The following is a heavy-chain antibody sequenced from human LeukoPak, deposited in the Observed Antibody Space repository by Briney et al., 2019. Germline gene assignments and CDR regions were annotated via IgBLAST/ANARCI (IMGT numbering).Heavy chain of an antibody. CDR1: GFTFSTYS. CDR3: VRGGDKYASGSFSQ. J-gene: IGHJ4*02. Sequence: GGSLRISGAASGFTFSTYSMNWVRQAPGKGLEWGSSISSSSSYMFYADTVKGRFTISRDNAKNSLYLQMNSLRAEDTAVYYCVRGGDKYASGSFSQWGQGTL. V-gene: IGHV3-21*06. D-gene: IGHD3-10*01. CDR2: ISSSSSYM.